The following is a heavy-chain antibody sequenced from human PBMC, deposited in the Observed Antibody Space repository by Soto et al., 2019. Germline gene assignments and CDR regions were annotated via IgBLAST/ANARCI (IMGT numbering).Heavy chain of an antibody. CDR3: AQVLDFYKTTHILDP. Sequence: ESLYITCNVSGYSFSTGRYWGWVRQAPGKGMEWIASVYYTGHTYYNPSLKSRVTMSVDTSQNQCSLSLASVSAADTALYYCAQVLDFYKTTHILDPWGPGTLVTVSS. CDR1: GYSFSTGRY. D-gene: IGHD4-17*01. J-gene: IGHJ5*02. V-gene: IGHV4-38-2*02. CDR2: VYYTGHT.